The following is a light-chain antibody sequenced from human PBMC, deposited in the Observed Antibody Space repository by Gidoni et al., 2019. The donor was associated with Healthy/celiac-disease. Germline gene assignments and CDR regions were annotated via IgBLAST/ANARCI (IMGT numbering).Light chain of an antibody. CDR2: GAS. Sequence: EIVMTQSPATLSVSPGERATLSCRASQSVSSNLAWYQQKPGQAPRLLIYGASTRATGIPARFSGSGSGTEFTLTISSLQSEDFAVYYCQQSRSWTFXQXTKVEIK. CDR1: QSVSSN. J-gene: IGKJ1*01. V-gene: IGKV3-15*01. CDR3: QQSRSWT.